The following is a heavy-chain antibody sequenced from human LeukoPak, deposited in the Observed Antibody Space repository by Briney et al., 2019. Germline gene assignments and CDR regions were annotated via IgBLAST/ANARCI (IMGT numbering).Heavy chain of an antibody. D-gene: IGHD2-21*02. CDR3: ARDDHIVVVTDGAKFDY. CDR2: INPSGGST. Sequence: GASVKVSCKASGYTFTSYYMHWVRQAPGQGLEWMGIINPSGGSTSYAQRFQGRVTMTRDMSTSTVYMELSSLRSEDTAVYYCARDDHIVVVTDGAKFDYWGQGTLVTVSS. V-gene: IGHV1-46*01. J-gene: IGHJ4*02. CDR1: GYTFTSYY.